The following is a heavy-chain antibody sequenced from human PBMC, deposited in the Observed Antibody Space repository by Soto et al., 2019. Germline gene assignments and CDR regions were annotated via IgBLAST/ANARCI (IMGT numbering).Heavy chain of an antibody. V-gene: IGHV4-59*01. J-gene: IGHJ6*02. Sequence: SETLSLTCTVSGGSISSYYWSWIRQPPGKGLEWIRYIYYSGSTNYNPSHKSRVNISVDTSKNQFSLKLSSVTAADTAVYYCARDRDYDSGGVGMDVWGQGTTVT. CDR1: GGSISSYY. D-gene: IGHD3-22*01. CDR3: ARDRDYDSGGVGMDV. CDR2: IYYSGST.